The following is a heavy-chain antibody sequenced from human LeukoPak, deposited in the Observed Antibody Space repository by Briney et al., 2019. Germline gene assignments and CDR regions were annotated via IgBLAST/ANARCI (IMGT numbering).Heavy chain of an antibody. D-gene: IGHD6-13*01. CDR1: GFTFDDYA. J-gene: IGHJ3*02. CDR3: ARVFAHKAAAGTRSGAFDI. CDR2: INSDGSST. Sequence: PGGSLRLSYAASGFTFDDYAMHWVRQAPGKGLVWVSRINSDGSSTSYADSVKGRFTISRDNAKNTLYLQMNSLRAEDTAVYYCARVFAHKAAAGTRSGAFDIWGQGTMVTVSS. V-gene: IGHV3-74*01.